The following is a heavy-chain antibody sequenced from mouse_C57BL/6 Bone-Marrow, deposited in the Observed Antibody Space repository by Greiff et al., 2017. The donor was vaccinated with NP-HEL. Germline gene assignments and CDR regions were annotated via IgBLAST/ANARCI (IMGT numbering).Heavy chain of an antibody. V-gene: IGHV1-26*01. CDR1: GYTFTDYY. Sequence: EVQLQQSGPELVKPGASVKISCKASGYTFTDYYMNWVKQSHGKSLEWIGDINPNNGGTSYNQKFKGKATLTVDKSSSTAYMELRSLTSEDSAVYYGAREEGYSNYDSLDYWGQGTTLTVSS. J-gene: IGHJ2*01. D-gene: IGHD2-5*01. CDR2: INPNNGGT. CDR3: AREEGYSNYDSLDY.